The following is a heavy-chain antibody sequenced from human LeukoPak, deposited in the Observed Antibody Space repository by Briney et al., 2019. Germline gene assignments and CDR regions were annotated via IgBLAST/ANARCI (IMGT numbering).Heavy chain of an antibody. CDR1: GGSISSSSYY. D-gene: IGHD3-9*01. V-gene: IGHV4-39*07. CDR2: IYYSGST. Sequence: SETLSLTCTVSGGSISSSSYYWGWIRQPPGKGLEWIGSIYYSGSTYYNPSLKSRVTISVDTSKNQFSLKLSSETAADTAVYYCARILYDILTGYYFDYWGQGTLVTVSS. CDR3: ARILYDILTGYYFDY. J-gene: IGHJ4*02.